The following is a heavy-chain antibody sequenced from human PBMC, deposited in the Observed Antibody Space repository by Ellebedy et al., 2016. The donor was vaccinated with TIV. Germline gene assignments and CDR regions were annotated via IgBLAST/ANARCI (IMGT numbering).Heavy chain of an antibody. V-gene: IGHV4-34*01. CDR3: ARGVYGDWTRFDY. CDR1: GGSFSGYY. D-gene: IGHD4-17*01. J-gene: IGHJ4*02. CDR2: INHSGST. Sequence: SETLSLTXAVYGGSFSGYYWSWIRQPPGKGLEWIGEINHSGSTNYNPSLKSRVTISVDTSKNQFSLKLSSVTAADTAVYYCARGVYGDWTRFDYWGQGTLVTVSS.